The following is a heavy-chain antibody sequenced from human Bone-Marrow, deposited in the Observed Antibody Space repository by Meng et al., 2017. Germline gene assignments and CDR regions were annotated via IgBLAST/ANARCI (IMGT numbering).Heavy chain of an antibody. J-gene: IGHJ5*02. CDR2: IYYSGST. Sequence: QLERQQSGPGLVRPSETRSLTCTVSGGSISSSSYYWGWIRQPPGKGLEWIGSIYYSGSTYYNPSLKSRVTISVDTSKNQFSLKLSSVTAADTAVYYCARAGSGIVVVLDPWGQGTLVTVSS. CDR3: ARAGSGIVVVLDP. V-gene: IGHV4-39*07. D-gene: IGHD2-2*01. CDR1: GGSISSSSYY.